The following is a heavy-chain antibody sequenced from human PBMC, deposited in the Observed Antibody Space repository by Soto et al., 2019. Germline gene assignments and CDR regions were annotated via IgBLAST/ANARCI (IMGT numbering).Heavy chain of an antibody. V-gene: IGHV1-18*01. J-gene: IGHJ4*02. CDR1: GYTFTSYG. CDR3: AKSPYNVFGTMVTAEKYYFDY. Sequence: GASVKVSCKASGYTFTSYGISWVRQAPGQGLEWMGWISAYNGNTNYAQKLQGRVTMTTDTSTSTAYMELRSLRSDDTAVYYCAKSPYNVFGTMVTAEKYYFDYWGKGTLVTVSS. CDR2: ISAYNGNT. D-gene: IGHD5-18*01.